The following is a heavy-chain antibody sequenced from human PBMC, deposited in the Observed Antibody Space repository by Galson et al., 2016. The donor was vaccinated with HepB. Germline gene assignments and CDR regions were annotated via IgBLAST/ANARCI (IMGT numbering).Heavy chain of an antibody. CDR3: AMERNRLFGQ. D-gene: IGHD1-1*01. J-gene: IGHJ4*02. CDR2: VTWDGGST. Sequence: SLRXXCAAAGXXFQXXXMHXXXQVXXKGLDXVGXVTWDGGSTFYGDSVRGRFTILRDNTQHSLYLQXHSLATEDSGRYYXAMERNRLFGQWGQGXXVTVXS. V-gene: IGHV3-43*01. CDR1: GXXFQXXX.